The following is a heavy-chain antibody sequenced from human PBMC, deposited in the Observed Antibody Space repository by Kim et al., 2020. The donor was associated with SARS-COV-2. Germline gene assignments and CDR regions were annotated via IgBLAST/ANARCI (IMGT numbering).Heavy chain of an antibody. D-gene: IGHD6-13*01. CDR2: ISSSSSNI. CDR3: ARDSIKQQLAYFDY. CDR1: GFTFSSYS. V-gene: IGHV3-21*04. J-gene: IGHJ4*02. Sequence: GGSLRLSCAASGFTFSSYSMNWVRQAPGKGLEWVSSISSSSSNIYYADSVKGRFTISRDNAKNSLYLQMNSLRAEDTAVYYCARDSIKQQLAYFDYWGQGTLVTVSS.